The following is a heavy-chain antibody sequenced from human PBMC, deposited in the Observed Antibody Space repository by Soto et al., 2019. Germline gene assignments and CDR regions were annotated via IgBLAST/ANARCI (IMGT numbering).Heavy chain of an antibody. V-gene: IGHV4-59*08. J-gene: IGHJ5*02. CDR1: GGSISSYY. CDR3: ARHHLGYCSGGSCYSKNWFDP. D-gene: IGHD2-15*01. CDR2: IYYSGST. Sequence: ETLSLTCTVSGGSISSYYWSWIRQPPGKGLEWIGYIYYSGSTNYHPSLKSRVTISVDTSKNQFSLKLSSVTAADTAVYYCARHHLGYCSGGSCYSKNWFDPWGQGTLVTVSS.